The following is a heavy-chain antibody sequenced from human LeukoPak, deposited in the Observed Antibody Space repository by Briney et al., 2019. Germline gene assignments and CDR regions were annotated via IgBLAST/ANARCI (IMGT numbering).Heavy chain of an antibody. CDR1: GYTFTSYD. Sequence: GASVKVSCKASGYTFTSYDINWVRQATGQGLEWMGWMNPNSGGTNYAQKFQGRVTMTRDTSISTAYMELSRLRSDDTAVYYCARSIVVVPAAIRAAAGSFDYWGQGTLVTVSS. D-gene: IGHD2-2*02. CDR3: ARSIVVVPAAIRAAAGSFDY. CDR2: MNPNSGGT. V-gene: IGHV1-2*02. J-gene: IGHJ4*02.